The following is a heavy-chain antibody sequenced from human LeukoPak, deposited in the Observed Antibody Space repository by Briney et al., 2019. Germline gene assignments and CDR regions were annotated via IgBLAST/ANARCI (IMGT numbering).Heavy chain of an antibody. CDR1: GVSISSSSYY. V-gene: IGHV4-39*01. J-gene: IGHJ4*02. Sequence: SETLSLTCTVSGVSISSSSYYWGWIRQPPGKGLEWIGSIYYSGSTYYNPSLKSRVTISVDTSKNQFSLKLSSVTAADTAVYYCARWRGGYGDYWRFDYWGQGTLVTVSS. CDR3: ARWRGGYGDYWRFDY. D-gene: IGHD4-17*01. CDR2: IYYSGST.